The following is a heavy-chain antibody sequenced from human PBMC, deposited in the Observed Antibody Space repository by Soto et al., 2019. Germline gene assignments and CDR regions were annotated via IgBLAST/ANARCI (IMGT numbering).Heavy chain of an antibody. V-gene: IGHV4-39*01. CDR3: ASVVGAITRFDY. Sequence: ASETLSLTCTVSGGSISSSSYYWGWIRQPPGKGLEWIGSIYYSGNTYYNPSLKSRVTISVDTSKNQFSLKLSSVTAADTAVYYCASVVGAITRFDYWGQGTLVTVSS. D-gene: IGHD1-26*01. J-gene: IGHJ4*02. CDR1: GGSISSSSYY. CDR2: IYYSGNT.